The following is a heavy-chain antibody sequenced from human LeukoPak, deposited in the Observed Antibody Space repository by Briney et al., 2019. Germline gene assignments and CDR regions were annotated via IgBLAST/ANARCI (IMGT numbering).Heavy chain of an antibody. CDR3: ARLSGRLYDSSGYYPDWVDY. V-gene: IGHV4-34*01. J-gene: IGHJ4*02. CDR2: INHSGST. D-gene: IGHD3-22*01. Sequence: PSETLSLTCAVYGGSFSGYYWRWIRQPPGKGLEWIGEINHSGSTNYNPSLKSRVTISVDTSKNQFSLKLSSVTAADTAVYYCARLSGRLYDSSGYYPDWVDYWGQGTLVTVSS. CDR1: GGSFSGYY.